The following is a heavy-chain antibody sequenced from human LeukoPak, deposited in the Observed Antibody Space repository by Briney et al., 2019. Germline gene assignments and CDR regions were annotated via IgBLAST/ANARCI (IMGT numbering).Heavy chain of an antibody. V-gene: IGHV1-46*01. D-gene: IGHD3-22*01. CDR2: INPSGGST. CDR1: GYTFTNYY. Sequence: ASVKVSCKASGYTFTNYYIHWVRQAPGQGLEWMGIINPSGGSTSYAQKFQGRVTMTRDTSTSTVYMELSSQRSDDTAVYYCARDAPGFFYDSSLYYPAVHYWGQGTLVTVSS. CDR3: ARDAPGFFYDSSLYYPAVHY. J-gene: IGHJ4*02.